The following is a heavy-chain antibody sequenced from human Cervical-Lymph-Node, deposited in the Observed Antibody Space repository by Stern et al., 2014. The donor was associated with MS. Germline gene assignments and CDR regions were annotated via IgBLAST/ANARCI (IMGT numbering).Heavy chain of an antibody. CDR1: GYTFNNYA. D-gene: IGHD6-19*01. CDR2: ISTNTGDP. J-gene: IGHJ5*02. Sequence: DQLVESGPELKKPGASVKVSCKASGYTFNNYAMNWVRHAPGQGLEWMGWISTNTGDPDYAQGFAGRFVFSMDTSVSTAYLQITSLKAEDTAVYYCARPNDSSGLFDQWGQGTLVTVSS. CDR3: ARPNDSSGLFDQ. V-gene: IGHV7-4-1*02.